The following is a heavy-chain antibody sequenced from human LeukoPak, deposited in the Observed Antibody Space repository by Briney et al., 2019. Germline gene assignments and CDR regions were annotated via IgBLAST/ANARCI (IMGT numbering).Heavy chain of an antibody. CDR2: ISFNNGHT. CDR3: ASYYYDSSGYPRPWFDS. V-gene: IGHV1-18*01. D-gene: IGHD3-22*01. CDR1: GHTFSNFG. Sequence: ASVKVSCKASGHTFSNFGMSWVRQAPGQGLEWMGWISFNNGHTNYAQKLQGRVTITTDTSTSTAYMELRSLRSDDPAVYYCASYYYDSSGYPRPWFDSWGQGTLATVSS. J-gene: IGHJ5*01.